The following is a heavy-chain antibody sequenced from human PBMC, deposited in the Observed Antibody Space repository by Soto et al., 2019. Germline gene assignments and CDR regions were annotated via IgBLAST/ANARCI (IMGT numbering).Heavy chain of an antibody. D-gene: IGHD3-22*01. CDR2: IYFSGST. CDR3: ARALSSSMIVVAAPFDY. J-gene: IGHJ4*02. Sequence: SETLSLTCTVSGGSISSGGYYWSWIRQHPGKGLEWIGYIYFSGSTYYNPSLKSRVTISVDTSKNQFSLELSSVTAADTAVYYCARALSSSMIVVAAPFDYWGQGTLVTVSS. CDR1: GGSISSGGYY. V-gene: IGHV4-31*03.